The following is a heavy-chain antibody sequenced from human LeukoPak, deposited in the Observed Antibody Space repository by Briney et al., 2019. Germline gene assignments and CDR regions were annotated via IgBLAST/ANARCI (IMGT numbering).Heavy chain of an antibody. CDR1: GFTFSSNL. J-gene: IGHJ4*02. D-gene: IGHD1-14*01. CDR2: INPDGSRT. CDR3: SRDFNGRNDF. V-gene: IGHV3-74*01. Sequence: GGSLRLSCAASGFTFSSNLMHWVRQGPGKGLVWVSRINPDGSRTDYAESVKGRFTISRDNAENTLSLEMNSLGDEDTAVYYCSRDFNGRNDFWGQGTLVTVSS.